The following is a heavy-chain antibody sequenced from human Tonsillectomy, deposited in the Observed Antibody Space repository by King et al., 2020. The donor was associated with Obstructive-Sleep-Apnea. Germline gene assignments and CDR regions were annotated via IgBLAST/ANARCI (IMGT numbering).Heavy chain of an antibody. CDR1: GFTVSNNY. CDR3: ARRSQLTGDHLDY. Sequence: VQLVESGGGLVQPGGSLRLSCAASGFTVSNNYMSWVRQAPGKGLEWVSLIYSGVSTCYEDSVNGRFTTSRHNSKNTLYLQMNSLRAEDTAVYYCARRSQLTGDHLDYWGQGTLVTVSS. J-gene: IGHJ4*02. V-gene: IGHV3-53*04. CDR2: IYSGVST. D-gene: IGHD7-27*01.